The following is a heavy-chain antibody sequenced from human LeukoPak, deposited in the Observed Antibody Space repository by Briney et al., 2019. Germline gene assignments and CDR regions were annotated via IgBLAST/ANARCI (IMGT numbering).Heavy chain of an antibody. J-gene: IGHJ4*02. D-gene: IGHD6-19*01. CDR1: GFTFSSYG. Sequence: GGSLRLSCAASGFTFSSYGTHWVRQAPGEGLEWVAVIWYDGSNKYYADSVKGRFTISRDNSKNTLYLQMNSLGAEDTAVYYCVRGDSGWVDYWGQGTLVTVSS. CDR3: VRGDSGWVDY. V-gene: IGHV3-33*01. CDR2: IWYDGSNK.